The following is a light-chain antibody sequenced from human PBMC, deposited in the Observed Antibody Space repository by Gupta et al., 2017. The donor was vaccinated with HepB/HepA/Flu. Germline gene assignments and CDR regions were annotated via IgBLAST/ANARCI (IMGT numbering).Light chain of an antibody. V-gene: IGKV1-39*01. Sequence: DIQMTQSPSSLSASVGDRVSITCRASQSISSYLNWYQQKPGKAPKLLIYAASSLQSGVPSRFSGSGSGTDXTLTISXLQPEDFATYYCQQSYSNPSWTFGXGTKVEIK. J-gene: IGKJ1*01. CDR2: AAS. CDR3: QQSYSNPSWT. CDR1: QSISSY.